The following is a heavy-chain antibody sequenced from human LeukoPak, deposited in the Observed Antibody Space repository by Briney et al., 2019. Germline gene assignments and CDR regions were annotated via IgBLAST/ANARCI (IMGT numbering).Heavy chain of an antibody. J-gene: IGHJ4*02. Sequence: NPSQTLSLTCAVSGGSISSGGYSWSWIRQPPGKGLEWIGYIYYSGSTYYNPSLKSRVTISVDTSKNQFSLKLSSVTAADTAVYYCARVTTAMVSYYFDYWGQGTLVTVSS. V-gene: IGHV4-31*11. CDR3: ARVTTAMVSYYFDY. CDR2: IYYSGST. CDR1: GGSISSGGYS. D-gene: IGHD5-18*01.